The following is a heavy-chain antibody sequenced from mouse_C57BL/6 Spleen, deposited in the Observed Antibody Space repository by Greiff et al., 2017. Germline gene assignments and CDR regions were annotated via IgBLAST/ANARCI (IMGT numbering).Heavy chain of an antibody. CDR3: AKEGYYVPYYAMDY. Sequence: VKLMESGPGLVQPSQSLSITCTVSGFSLTSYGVHWVRQSPGKGLEWLGVIWRGGSTDYNAAFMSRLSITKDNSKSQVFFKMNSLQADDTAIYYCAKEGYYVPYYAMDYWGQGTSVTVSS. CDR2: IWRGGST. CDR1: GFSLTSYG. D-gene: IGHD2-3*01. J-gene: IGHJ4*01. V-gene: IGHV2-5*01.